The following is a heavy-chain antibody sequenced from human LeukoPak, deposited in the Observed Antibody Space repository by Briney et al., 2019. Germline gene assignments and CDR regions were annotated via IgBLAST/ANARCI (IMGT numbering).Heavy chain of an antibody. V-gene: IGHV1-3*01. Sequence: ASVKVSCKASGYTFTSYAMHWVRQAPGQRLEWMGWINAGNGNTKYSQKFQGRVTITRDTSASTAYMELSSLRSEDTAVCYCARVSIFGVVKGFDPWGQGTLVTVSS. CDR3: ARVSIFGVVKGFDP. J-gene: IGHJ5*02. CDR2: INAGNGNT. CDR1: GYTFTSYA. D-gene: IGHD3-3*01.